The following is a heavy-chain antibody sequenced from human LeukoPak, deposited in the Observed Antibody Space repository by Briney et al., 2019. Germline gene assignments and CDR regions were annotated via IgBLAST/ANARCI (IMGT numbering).Heavy chain of an antibody. Sequence: ASVKVSCKASGYTFAIYDINWVRQATGQGLEWMGWMNPNSGNTGYAQKFQGRVTMTRNTSISTAYMELSSLRSEDTAVYYCARGNGGVGYYYMDVWGKGTTVTISS. CDR2: MNPNSGNT. D-gene: IGHD3-3*01. CDR3: ARGNGGVGYYYMDV. V-gene: IGHV1-8*02. CDR1: GYTFAIYD. J-gene: IGHJ6*03.